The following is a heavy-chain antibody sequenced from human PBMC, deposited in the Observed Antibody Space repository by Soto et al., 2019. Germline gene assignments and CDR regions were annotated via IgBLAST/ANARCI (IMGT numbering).Heavy chain of an antibody. D-gene: IGHD3-3*01. V-gene: IGHV1-69*13. CDR3: ARRFDFWSGYYKDWFDP. J-gene: IGHJ5*02. Sequence: SVKVSCKASWGTLSSYSFSWVRQAPGQRLEWMGGIIPIFGTANYAQKFQGRVTITADESTSTAYMELSSLRSEDTAVYYCARRFDFWSGYYKDWFDPWGQGTLVTVSS. CDR2: IIPIFGTA. CDR1: WGTLSSYS.